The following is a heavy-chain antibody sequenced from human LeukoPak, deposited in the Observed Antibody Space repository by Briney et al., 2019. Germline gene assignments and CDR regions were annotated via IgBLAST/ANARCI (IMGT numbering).Heavy chain of an antibody. CDR1: GYTFTSYD. J-gene: IGHJ4*02. D-gene: IGHD3-3*01. CDR3: ARGHDFWSGYYNY. CDR2: MNPNSGNT. V-gene: IGHV1-8*03. Sequence: ASVKVSCKASGYTFTSYDINWVRQAPGQGLEWMGWMNPNSGNTDYAQKFQGRVTITRNTSISTAYMELSSLRSEDTAVYYCARGHDFWSGYYNYWGQGTLVTVSS.